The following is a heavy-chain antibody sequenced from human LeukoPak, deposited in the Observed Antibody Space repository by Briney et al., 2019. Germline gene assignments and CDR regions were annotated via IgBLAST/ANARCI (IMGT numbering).Heavy chain of an antibody. CDR2: INPSGGST. CDR3: ARDWYFDL. CDR1: GGTFSSYA. J-gene: IGHJ2*01. V-gene: IGHV1-46*01. Sequence: ASVKVSCKASGGTFSSYAISWVRQAPGQGLEWMGIINPSGGSTSYAQKFQGRVTMTRDTSTSTVYMELSSLRSEDTAVYYCARDWYFDLWGRGTLVTVSS.